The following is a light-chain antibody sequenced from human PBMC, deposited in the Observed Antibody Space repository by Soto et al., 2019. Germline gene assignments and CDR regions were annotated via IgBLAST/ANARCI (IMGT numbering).Light chain of an antibody. CDR3: QQLNSYPLA. Sequence: DIQVTQSPSLLSASVGDRVTITCRASQGISSYLAWYQQKPGNAPKLLIYDASTLQSAVPSRCSGSGSGTEFTLTISSLQPEDFATYYCQQLNSYPLAFGGGTKVEIK. J-gene: IGKJ4*01. V-gene: IGKV1-9*01. CDR1: QGISSY. CDR2: DAS.